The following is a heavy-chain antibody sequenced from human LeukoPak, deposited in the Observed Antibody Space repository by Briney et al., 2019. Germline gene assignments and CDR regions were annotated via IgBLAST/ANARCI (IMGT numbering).Heavy chain of an antibody. Sequence: PGTSLRLSCAASGFTFSTYGMHWVRQAPGKGLEWVALITYDGYYKYYSDSVKGRFTISSDTSKNTLSLQMNSMRAEDTAVYYCARLKRSGWYFDLWGRGTLVTVSS. CDR1: GFTFSTYG. CDR2: ITYDGYYK. J-gene: IGHJ2*01. CDR3: ARLKRSGWYFDL. D-gene: IGHD3-10*01. V-gene: IGHV3-30*03.